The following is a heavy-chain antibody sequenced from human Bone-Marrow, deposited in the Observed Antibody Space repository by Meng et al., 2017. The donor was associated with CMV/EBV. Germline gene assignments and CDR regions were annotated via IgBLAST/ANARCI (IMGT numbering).Heavy chain of an antibody. Sequence: GGSLRLSCAASGFTFSDYCWIRQAPGKGLEWVSYISSGGTTIYYADSVKGRFTISRDNAKNSLYLQMNSLRAEDTAVYYCAKDLYGAHVPDYYGMDVWGQGTTVTVSS. CDR1: GFTFSDY. V-gene: IGHV3-11*04. J-gene: IGHJ6*02. D-gene: IGHD4-17*01. CDR2: ISSGGTTI. CDR3: AKDLYGAHVPDYYGMDV.